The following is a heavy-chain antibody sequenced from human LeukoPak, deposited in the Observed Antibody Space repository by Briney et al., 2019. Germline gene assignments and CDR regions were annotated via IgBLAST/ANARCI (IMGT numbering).Heavy chain of an antibody. V-gene: IGHV3-66*01. CDR1: GFTVSSNY. D-gene: IGHD4-11*01. Sequence: GGSLRLSCAASGFTVSSNYMSWVRQAPGKGLEWVSVIYSGGSTYYAESVKGRFTISRDNSKNTLYLQMNSLRAEDTAVYYCARRPYTNNHYYYAMDAWGQGTTVTVSS. J-gene: IGHJ6*02. CDR3: ARRPYTNNHYYYAMDA. CDR2: IYSGGST.